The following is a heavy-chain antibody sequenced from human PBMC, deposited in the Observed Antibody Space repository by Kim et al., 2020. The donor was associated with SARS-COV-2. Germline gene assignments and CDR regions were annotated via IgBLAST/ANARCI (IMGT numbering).Heavy chain of an antibody. CDR3: AKDLQKNSRAYYYGMDV. V-gene: IGHV3-30*18. J-gene: IGHJ6*02. Sequence: GGSLRLSCAASGFTFSSYGMHWVRQAPGKGLEWVAVISYDGSNKYYADSVKGRFTISRDNSKNTLYLQMNSLRAEDTAVYYCAKDLQKNSRAYYYGMDVWGQGTTVTVSS. CDR1: GFTFSSYG. D-gene: IGHD3-22*01. CDR2: ISYDGSNK.